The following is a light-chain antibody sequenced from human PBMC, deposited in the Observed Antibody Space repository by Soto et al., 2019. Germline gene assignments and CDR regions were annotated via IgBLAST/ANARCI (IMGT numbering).Light chain of an antibody. Sequence: DLQMTQSPSSVSASVGDRVTITCRASQNINNWLAWYQQKPGKAPKLLIYTTSNLQSGVPSRFSGSGSGTDFTLTISSLQPEDFATYYCQQANSFPFTFGGGTKVEIK. CDR3: QQANSFPFT. CDR2: TTS. CDR1: QNINNW. J-gene: IGKJ4*01. V-gene: IGKV1D-12*01.